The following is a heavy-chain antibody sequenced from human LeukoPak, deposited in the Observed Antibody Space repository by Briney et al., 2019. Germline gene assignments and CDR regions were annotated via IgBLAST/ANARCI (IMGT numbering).Heavy chain of an antibody. CDR2: ISSSGSTI. V-gene: IGHV3-48*03. CDR1: GFTFSSYD. J-gene: IGHJ4*02. D-gene: IGHD5-24*01. CDR3: EQDIGWIQFAY. Sequence: PGGSLRLSCAASGFTFSSYDMNWVRQAPGKGLEWVSYISSSGSTIYYADSVKGRFTISRDNAKNSLYLQMNSLRGDDTAVYYCEQDIGWIQFAYWGQGTLVTVS.